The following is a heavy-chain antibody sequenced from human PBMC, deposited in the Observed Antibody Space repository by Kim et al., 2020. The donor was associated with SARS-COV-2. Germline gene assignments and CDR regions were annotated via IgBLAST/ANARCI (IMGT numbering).Heavy chain of an antibody. CDR3: AKASLVPSIAAAGRGIQRSSAPY. D-gene: IGHD6-13*01. J-gene: IGHJ4*02. Sequence: GGSLRLSCAASGFTFSSYAMSWVRQAPGKGLEWVSAISGSGGSTYYADSVKGRFTISRDNSKNTLYLQMNSLRAEDTAVYYCAKASLVPSIAAAGRGIQRSSAPYWGQGTLVTVSS. CDR1: GFTFSSYA. V-gene: IGHV3-23*01. CDR2: ISGSGGST.